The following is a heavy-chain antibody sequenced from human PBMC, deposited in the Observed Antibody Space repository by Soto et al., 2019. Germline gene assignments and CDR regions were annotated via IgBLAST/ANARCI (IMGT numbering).Heavy chain of an antibody. CDR2: ISAYNGNT. J-gene: IGHJ6*02. CDR1: GYTFTSYG. D-gene: IGHD3-3*01. CDR3: ARVKNYDFWSGYSHYGMEV. Sequence: ASVKISCKASGYTFTSYGISWVRQAPGQGLEWMGWISAYNGNTNYAQKLQGRVTMTTDTSTGTAYMELRRLRSDDTAVYYCARVKNYDFWSGYSHYGMEVWGQGTKVTVSS. V-gene: IGHV1-18*04.